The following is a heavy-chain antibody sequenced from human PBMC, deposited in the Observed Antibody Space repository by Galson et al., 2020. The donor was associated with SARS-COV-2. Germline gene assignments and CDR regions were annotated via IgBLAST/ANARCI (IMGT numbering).Heavy chain of an antibody. Sequence: SETLSITCSVSNGSISSDYWAWIRQTPGKGLEWIGFFHSDGSTNYNPSLKSRVTISVDTSKNRFSLKLSSLTAADTAVYFCARYTTSSVSFDYWGQGTLVTVSS. CDR3: ARYTTSSVSFDY. CDR1: NGSISSDY. D-gene: IGHD6-6*01. CDR2: FHSDGST. V-gene: IGHV4-4*08. J-gene: IGHJ4*02.